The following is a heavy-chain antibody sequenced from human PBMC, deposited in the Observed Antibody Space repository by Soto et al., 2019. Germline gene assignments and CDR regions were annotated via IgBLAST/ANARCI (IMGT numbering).Heavy chain of an antibody. D-gene: IGHD3-9*01. J-gene: IGHJ6*02. V-gene: IGHV4-39*01. Sequence: PSETLSLTCTVSGGSISSSSYYWGWIRQPPGKGLEWIGSIYYSGSTYYNPSLKSRVTISVDTSKNQFSLKLSSVTAADTAVYYCARHCDILTVCMDVWGQGTTVTVSS. CDR1: GGSISSSSYY. CDR3: ARHCDILTVCMDV. CDR2: IYYSGST.